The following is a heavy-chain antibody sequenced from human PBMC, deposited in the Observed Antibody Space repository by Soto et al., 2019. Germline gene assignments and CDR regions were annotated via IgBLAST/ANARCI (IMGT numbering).Heavy chain of an antibody. J-gene: IGHJ6*02. V-gene: IGHV1-69*02. CDR3: ARGTMVRGVSLSGMDV. CDR2: IIPILGIA. Sequence: QVQLVQSGAEVKKPGSSVKVSCKASGGTFSSYTISWVRQAPGQGLEWMGRIIPILGIANYAQKFQGRVTSTADKATSTAYMELSSLRSEDTAVYYCARGTMVRGVSLSGMDVWGQGTTVTVSS. D-gene: IGHD3-10*01. CDR1: GGTFSSYT.